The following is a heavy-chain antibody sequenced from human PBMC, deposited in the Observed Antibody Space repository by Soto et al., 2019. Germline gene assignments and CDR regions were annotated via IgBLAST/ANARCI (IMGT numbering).Heavy chain of an antibody. CDR3: TRASTVAGGLSNSLPNDY. V-gene: IGHV1-2*02. J-gene: IGHJ4*02. Sequence: QVQLVQSGAEVKKPGASVKVSCKASGYTFTDYYMHWVRQAPGQGLEWMGWINPNSGDTRYAQHFQGRVAMTRDTSDSTVYMDLNSLRSDDTVMYYCTRASTVAGGLSNSLPNDYWGQGTLVTVSS. CDR2: INPNSGDT. D-gene: IGHD6-19*01. CDR1: GYTFTDYY.